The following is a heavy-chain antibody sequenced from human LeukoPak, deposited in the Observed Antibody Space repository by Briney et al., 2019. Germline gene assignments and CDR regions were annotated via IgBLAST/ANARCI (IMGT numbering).Heavy chain of an antibody. CDR1: GNIFTRYY. J-gene: IGHJ3*02. Sequence: GASVTVSCKASGNIFTRYYINWLRQAPGQGLEWMGWIYPYSGDTNYAQNFQGRVTMTRDTSISTAYMELSSLKSDDTAVYYCAIDRNSGSFLDIWGQGTMLTVSS. V-gene: IGHV1-2*02. CDR3: AIDRNSGSFLDI. D-gene: IGHD6-6*01. CDR2: IYPYSGDT.